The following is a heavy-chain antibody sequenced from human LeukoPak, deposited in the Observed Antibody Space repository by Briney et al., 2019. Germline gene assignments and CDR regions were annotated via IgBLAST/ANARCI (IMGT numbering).Heavy chain of an antibody. J-gene: IGHJ4*02. D-gene: IGHD3-22*01. V-gene: IGHV3-23*01. CDR2: ISGSGGST. CDR3: ARESQPGYYDSSGYPDY. Sequence: PGGSLRLSCAASGFTFSSYAMSWVRQAPGKGLEWVAAISGSGGSTYYADSVKGRFTISRDNAKNSLYLQMNSLRAEDTAVYYCARESQPGYYDSSGYPDYWGQGTLVTVSS. CDR1: GFTFSSYA.